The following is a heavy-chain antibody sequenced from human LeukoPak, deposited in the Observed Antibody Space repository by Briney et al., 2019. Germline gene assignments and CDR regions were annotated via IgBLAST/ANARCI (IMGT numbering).Heavy chain of an antibody. CDR1: GGSFSGYY. CDR2: INHSGST. V-gene: IGHV4-34*01. CDR3: ARDFVDSSGYYTKMYYFDY. D-gene: IGHD3-22*01. J-gene: IGHJ4*02. Sequence: PSETLSLTCAVYGGSFSGYYWSWIRQPPGKGLEWIGEINHSGSTNYNPSLKSRVTISVDTSKNQFSLQLNSVTPEDTAVYYCARDFVDSSGYYTKMYYFDYWGQGTLVTVSS.